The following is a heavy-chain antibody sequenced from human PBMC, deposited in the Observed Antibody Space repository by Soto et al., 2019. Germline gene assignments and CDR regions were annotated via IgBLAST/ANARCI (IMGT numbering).Heavy chain of an antibody. V-gene: IGHV1-69*15. D-gene: IGHD5-12*01. Sequence: QVQLVQSGAEVKKPGSSVKVSYKASGGTFSNYAITWVRQAPGQGLEWVGRIIPIFGTTNVAQKFQGRVTITADESTTTANMELSGLRSDDTAVYYCAKDGGADGYFGNWLDPWGQGTLVTVSS. CDR1: GGTFSNYA. J-gene: IGHJ5*02. CDR2: IIPIFGTT. CDR3: AKDGGADGYFGNWLDP.